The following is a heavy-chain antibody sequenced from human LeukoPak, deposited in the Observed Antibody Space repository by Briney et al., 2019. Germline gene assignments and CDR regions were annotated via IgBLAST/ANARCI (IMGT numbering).Heavy chain of an antibody. Sequence: GGSLRLSCAASGFTSSNYGIHWVRQAPGKGLEWVAFIRYDGSNKYYADSVRGRFTISRDNSKNTLYLQMNSLRAEDTAVYYCAKGVDYGFDCWGQGTLVTVSS. V-gene: IGHV3-30*02. D-gene: IGHD4-17*01. J-gene: IGHJ4*02. CDR2: IRYDGSNK. CDR3: AKGVDYGFDC. CDR1: GFTSSNYG.